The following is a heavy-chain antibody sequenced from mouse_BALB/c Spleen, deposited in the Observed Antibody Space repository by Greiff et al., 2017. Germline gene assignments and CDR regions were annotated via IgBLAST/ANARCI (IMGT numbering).Heavy chain of an antibody. CDR2: ISYSGST. Sequence: DVQLQASGPGLVKPSQSLSLTCTVTGYSITSAYAWHWIRQFPGNKLEWMGYISYSGSTSYNPSLKSRISITRDTSKHQFFLQLNSVTTEDTATYYCARGLLRFYWYYEVWGAGTAVTVTS. CDR1: GYSITSAYA. J-gene: IGHJ1*01. D-gene: IGHD1-1*01. CDR3: ARGLLRFYWYYEV. V-gene: IGHV3-2*02.